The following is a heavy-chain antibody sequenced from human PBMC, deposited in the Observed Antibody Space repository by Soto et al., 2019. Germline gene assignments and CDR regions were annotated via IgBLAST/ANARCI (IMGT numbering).Heavy chain of an antibody. J-gene: IGHJ4*02. CDR1: GGTFSSYA. CDR2: IIPIFGTA. Sequence: QVQLVQSGAEVKKPGSSVKVSCKASGGTFSSYAISWVRQAPGQGLEWMGGIIPIFGTANYAQKFQGRVTIAADESTSTAYMELSSLRSEDTAVYYCARRGLSGGDSPYYFDYWGQGTLVTVSS. V-gene: IGHV1-69*01. D-gene: IGHD2-21*02. CDR3: ARRGLSGGDSPYYFDY.